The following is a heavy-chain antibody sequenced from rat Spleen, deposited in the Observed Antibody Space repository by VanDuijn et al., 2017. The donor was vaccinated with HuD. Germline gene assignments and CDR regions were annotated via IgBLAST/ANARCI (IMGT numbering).Heavy chain of an antibody. CDR3: ARLRPPYWYVMDA. CDR1: GFTFSDYN. Sequence: EVQLVESGGGLVQPGRSLKLSCAASGFTFSDYNMAWVRQAPTKGLEWVATISDDGSSTYYRDSVKGRFTISRDNAKNTLYLQMDSLRSEDTATYYCARLRPPYWYVMDAWGQGASVTVSS. J-gene: IGHJ4*01. V-gene: IGHV5-7*01. CDR2: ISDDGSST. D-gene: IGHD3-1*01.